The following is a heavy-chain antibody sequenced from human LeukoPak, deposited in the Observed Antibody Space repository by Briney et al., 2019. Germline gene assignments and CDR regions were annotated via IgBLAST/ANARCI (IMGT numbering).Heavy chain of an antibody. D-gene: IGHD2-21*02. CDR2: ISSSSSYI. CDR3: ARRDWGYFDY. CDR1: GFTFSSYS. Sequence: PGGSLRLSCAASGFTFSSYSMNWVRQAPGKGLEWVSSISSSSSYICYADSVKGRFTISRDNAKNSLYLQMNSLRAEDTAVYYCARRDWGYFDYWGQGTLVTVSS. J-gene: IGHJ4*02. V-gene: IGHV3-21*01.